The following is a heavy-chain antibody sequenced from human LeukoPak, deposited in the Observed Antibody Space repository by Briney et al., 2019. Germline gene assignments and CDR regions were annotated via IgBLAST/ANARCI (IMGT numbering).Heavy chain of an antibody. CDR2: ISSSGSFI. CDR1: GFTFSDYY. Sequence: GGSLRLSCAASGFTFSDYYMSWIRQAPGKGLEWVSYISSSGSFIYYADSVKGRFTISRDNAKNSLYLQMNSLRAEDTALYYCAGDHPRPSGSYLDYWGQGTLVTVSS. CDR3: AGDHPRPSGSYLDY. J-gene: IGHJ4*02. V-gene: IGHV3-11*01. D-gene: IGHD1-26*01.